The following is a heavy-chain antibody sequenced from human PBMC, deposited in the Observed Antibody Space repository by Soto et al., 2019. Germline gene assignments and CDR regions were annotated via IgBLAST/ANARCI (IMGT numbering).Heavy chain of an antibody. V-gene: IGHV3-23*01. CDR2: ITGSGST. D-gene: IGHD6-13*01. J-gene: IGHJ5*02. Sequence: EVQLLESGGGLVQPGGSLRLSCAASGFTFSSYAMSWVRQAPGKGLEWVSAITGSGSTYYADSVKGRSTISRDNSKNTLYLQMNSVRAEDTAIYYCAKEMAAGGKGWFDPWGQGTLVTVSS. CDR3: AKEMAAGGKGWFDP. CDR1: GFTFSSYA.